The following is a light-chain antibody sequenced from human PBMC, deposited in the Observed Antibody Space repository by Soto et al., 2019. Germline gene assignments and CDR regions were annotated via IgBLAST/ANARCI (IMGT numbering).Light chain of an antibody. Sequence: QSALTQPASVSGSPGQSITISCTGTSSDVGGYHYVSWYQQHPGKAPKLMIYDVSNRPSGVSDRFSGSKSGNTASLTISGLQTEDEADYYCSSYRSGTTLVFGGGTKLTVL. CDR3: SSYRSGTTLV. J-gene: IGLJ2*01. CDR2: DVS. CDR1: SSDVGGYHY. V-gene: IGLV2-14*01.